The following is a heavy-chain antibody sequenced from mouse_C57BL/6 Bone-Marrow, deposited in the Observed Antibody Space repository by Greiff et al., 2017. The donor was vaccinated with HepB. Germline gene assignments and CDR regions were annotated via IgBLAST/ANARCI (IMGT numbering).Heavy chain of an antibody. CDR1: GYTFTNYW. CDR3: ARDGDGYDGAY. V-gene: IGHV1-63*01. J-gene: IGHJ3*01. Sequence: QVQLQQSGAELVRPGTSVKMSCKASGYTFTNYWIGWAKQRPGHGLEWIGDIYPGGGYTNYNEKFKGKATLTADKSSSTAYMQFSSLTSEDSAIYYCARDGDGYDGAYWGQGTLVTVSA. D-gene: IGHD2-2*01. CDR2: IYPGGGYT.